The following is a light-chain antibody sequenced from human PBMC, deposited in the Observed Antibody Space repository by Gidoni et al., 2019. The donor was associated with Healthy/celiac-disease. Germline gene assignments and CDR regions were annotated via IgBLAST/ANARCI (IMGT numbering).Light chain of an antibody. J-gene: IGKJ1*01. CDR1: QRVSSN. Sequence: EIVLTQYPATLSVSPGERATLSCRASQRVSSNVAWYQQKPGQAPRLLIYGASSRDTGIPARFSGSGSGTEFTLTISSLQSEDFAVYYCQQYYNSPLTFGQGTKVEIK. CDR2: GAS. V-gene: IGKV3-15*01. CDR3: QQYYNSPLT.